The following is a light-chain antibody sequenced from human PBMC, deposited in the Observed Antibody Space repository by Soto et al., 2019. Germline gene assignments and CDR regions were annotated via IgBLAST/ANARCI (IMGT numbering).Light chain of an antibody. CDR3: CSYAAGGTVV. CDR2: EGS. J-gene: IGLJ2*01. Sequence: QSALAQPASVSGSPGQSITISCTGTSSDIGTYNLVSWYQQHPGKAPKLLFYEGSKRPSGVSNRFSGSKSGNTASLTISGLQAEDEADYYCCSYAAGGTVVFGGETKLSVL. V-gene: IGLV2-23*01. CDR1: SSDIGTYNL.